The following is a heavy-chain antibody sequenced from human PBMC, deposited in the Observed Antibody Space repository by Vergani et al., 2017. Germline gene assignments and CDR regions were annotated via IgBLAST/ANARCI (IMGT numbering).Heavy chain of an antibody. CDR2: IYSGGST. CDR3: ASAKTLTGGKYYFDY. CDR1: GFTVSSNY. Sequence: EVQLVETGGGLIQPGGSLRLSCAASGFTVSSNYMSWVRQAPGKGLEWVSVIYSGGSTYYADSVKGRFTISRDNSKNTLYLQMNSLRAEDTAVYYCASAKTLTGGKYYFDYWGQGTLVTVSS. V-gene: IGHV3-53*02. J-gene: IGHJ4*02. D-gene: IGHD3-16*01.